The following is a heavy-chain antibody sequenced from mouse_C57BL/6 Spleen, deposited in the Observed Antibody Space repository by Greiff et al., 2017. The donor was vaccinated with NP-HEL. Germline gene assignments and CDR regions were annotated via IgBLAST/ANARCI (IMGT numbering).Heavy chain of an antibody. CDR1: GFTFTDYY. CDR2: IRNKANGYTT. V-gene: IGHV7-3*01. CDR3: ARYHSNYFFDY. J-gene: IGHJ2*01. D-gene: IGHD2-5*01. Sequence: EVKLVESGGGLVQPGGSLSLSCAASGFTFTDYYMSWVRQPPGKALEWLGFIRNKANGYTTEYSASVKGRFTISRDNSQSILYLQMNALRAEDSATYYCARYHSNYFFDYWGQGTTLTVSS.